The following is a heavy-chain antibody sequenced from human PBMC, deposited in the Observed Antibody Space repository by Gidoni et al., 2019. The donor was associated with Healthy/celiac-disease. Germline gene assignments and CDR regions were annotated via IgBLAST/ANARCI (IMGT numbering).Heavy chain of an antibody. D-gene: IGHD4-4*01. J-gene: IGHJ6*02. CDR2: ISNDGSNK. CDR1: GFPFSSDG. Sequence: QVQLVESGGGVVQSGRSLRLSCAASGFPFSSDGMHWVRQTPGKGLEWVAVISNDGSNKHYADSVKGRFTISRDNSKNTLYLQMNSLRGEDTAVYYCAKDIDSNYDDYYYSMDVWGQGTTVTVSS. CDR3: AKDIDSNYDDYYYSMDV. V-gene: IGHV3-30*18.